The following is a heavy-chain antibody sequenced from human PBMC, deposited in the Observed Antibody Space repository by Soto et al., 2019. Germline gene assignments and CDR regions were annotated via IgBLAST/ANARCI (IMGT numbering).Heavy chain of an antibody. Sequence: SDTLSLTCTVSGGSITNSYWSWIRQSPGKGLEWVGYIYSSGSTNYNPSLKCRVTISLDTSKNHFSLKLSSLIAADTAVYYCARQSPPFFYGSGPWDVWGQGTTVT. J-gene: IGHJ6*02. CDR2: IYSSGST. CDR3: ARQSPPFFYGSGPWDV. CDR1: GGSITNSY. D-gene: IGHD3-10*01. V-gene: IGHV4-59*08.